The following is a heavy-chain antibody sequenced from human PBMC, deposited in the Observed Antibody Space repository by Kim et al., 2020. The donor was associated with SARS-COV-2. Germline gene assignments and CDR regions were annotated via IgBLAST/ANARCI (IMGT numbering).Heavy chain of an antibody. CDR2: ISSSSTYI. D-gene: IGHD6-19*01. V-gene: IGHV3-21*01. J-gene: IGHJ4*02. CDR3: ARDEEYSSGWGTFDY. Sequence: GGSLRLSCAASGFTFSSYTMNWVRQAPGKGLEWVSSISSSSTYIYYADSVKGRFTISRDNAKNSLYLQMNSLRAEDTAVYYCARDEEYSSGWGTFDYWGQGTLVTVSS. CDR1: GFTFSSYT.